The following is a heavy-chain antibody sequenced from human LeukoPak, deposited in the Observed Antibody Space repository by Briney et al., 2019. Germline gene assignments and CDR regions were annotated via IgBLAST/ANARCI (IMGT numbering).Heavy chain of an antibody. CDR2: IYSGGST. J-gene: IGHJ4*02. V-gene: IGHV3-66*01. CDR3: ARDSSGYDSPFDY. D-gene: IGHD5-12*01. Sequence: GGSLRLSCAASGFTVSSNYMSWVRQAPGKGLEWVSVIYSGGSTYYADSVMGRFTISRDNSKNTLYLQMNSLRAEDTAVYYCARDSSGYDSPFDYWGQGTLVTVSS. CDR1: GFTVSSNY.